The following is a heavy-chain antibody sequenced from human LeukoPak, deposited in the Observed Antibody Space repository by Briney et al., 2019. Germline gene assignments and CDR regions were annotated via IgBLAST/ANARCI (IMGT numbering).Heavy chain of an antibody. CDR3: ARLLTSSSSGWYSQSIDI. Sequence: SETLSLTCAVYGGSFSGYYWSWIRQPPGKGLEWIGEIYHSGSTTCNPSLKSLVSISIDTSKIQFSLKLSSVTAADTAVYYCARLLTSSSSGWYSQSIDIWGEGTMVTVSS. D-gene: IGHD6-19*01. CDR1: GGSFSGYY. CDR2: IYHSGST. J-gene: IGHJ3*02. V-gene: IGHV4-34*01.